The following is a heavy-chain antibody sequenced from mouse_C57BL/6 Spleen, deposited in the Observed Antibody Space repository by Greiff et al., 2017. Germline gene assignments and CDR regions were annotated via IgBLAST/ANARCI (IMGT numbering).Heavy chain of an antibody. CDR3: ATRGYGYAMDY. V-gene: IGHV1-54*01. D-gene: IGHD2-2*01. Sequence: QVQLQQSGAELVRPGTSVKVSCKASGYAFTNYLIEWVKQRPGQGLEWIGVINPGSGGTNYNEKFKGKATLTADKSSSTAYMQRSSLTSEDSAVYCCATRGYGYAMDYWGQGTSVTVSS. J-gene: IGHJ4*01. CDR2: INPGSGGT. CDR1: GYAFTNYL.